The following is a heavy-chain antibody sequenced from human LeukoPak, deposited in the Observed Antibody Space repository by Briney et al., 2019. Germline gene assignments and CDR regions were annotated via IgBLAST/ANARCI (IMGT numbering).Heavy chain of an antibody. CDR3: ASVYCSGGSCYFEYYFDY. Sequence: ASVKVSCKASGGTFSSYAISWVRQAPGQGLEWMGRIIPILGIANYAQKFQRRVTITADKSTSTAYMELSSLRSEDTAVYYCASVYCSGGSCYFEYYFDYWGQGTLVTVSS. J-gene: IGHJ4*02. CDR2: IIPILGIA. CDR1: GGTFSSYA. V-gene: IGHV1-69*04. D-gene: IGHD2-15*01.